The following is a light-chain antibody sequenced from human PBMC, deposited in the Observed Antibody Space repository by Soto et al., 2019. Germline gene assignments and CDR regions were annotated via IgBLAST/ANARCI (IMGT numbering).Light chain of an antibody. CDR2: AAS. CDR1: QAIRNN. V-gene: IGKV1-6*01. Sequence: AIQVTQSPSSLSASVGDRVTITCRASQAIRNNLGWYQHKPGKAPKLLIYAASLLQRGVPSRFSGSGSGTDFTLTIISLQPEDFATYYCLQEYTYPYTFGQGTKLEIK. CDR3: LQEYTYPYT. J-gene: IGKJ2*01.